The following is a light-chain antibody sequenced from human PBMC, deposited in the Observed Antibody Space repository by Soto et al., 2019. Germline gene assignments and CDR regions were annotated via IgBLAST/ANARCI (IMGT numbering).Light chain of an antibody. CDR1: QSVSSNY. V-gene: IGKV3-20*01. CDR2: GTS. Sequence: ENVLTQSPGTLSFSPGERAALSCRASQSVSSNYFAWYQQKPGQAPRLLIYGTSRRATGIPDRFSGSGSGTDFSLTISRLEPEDFAVYYCQQYGSSVTFGQGTRLEIK. J-gene: IGKJ5*01. CDR3: QQYGSSVT.